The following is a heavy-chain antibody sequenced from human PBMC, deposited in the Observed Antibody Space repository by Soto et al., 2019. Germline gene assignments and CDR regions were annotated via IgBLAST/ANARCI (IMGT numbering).Heavy chain of an antibody. V-gene: IGHV3-21*01. CDR1: GFTFSSFT. CDR2: ISRSSIYI. Sequence: EVHLVESGGGLVKPGGSLRLSCAASGFTFSSFTMHWVRQAPGKGLEWVASISRSSIYIYYSDSLKGRVTISRDNAKNSLYLQMDSPRVEDTAIYYCAREELDYWGQGTLVTVSS. J-gene: IGHJ4*02. CDR3: AREELDY. D-gene: IGHD1-1*01.